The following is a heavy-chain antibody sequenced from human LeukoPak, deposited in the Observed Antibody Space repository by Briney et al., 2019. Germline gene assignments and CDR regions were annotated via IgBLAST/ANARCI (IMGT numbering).Heavy chain of an antibody. CDR2: INHCGST. V-gene: IGHV4-34*01. J-gene: IGHJ4*02. CDR1: GGSFSGYY. D-gene: IGHD2-8*01. CDR3: SRENGAFSPFGY. Sequence: SETLSLTCAVYGGSFSGYYWSWISQPPGEGLEWIGKINHCGSTNYNPSLSSRVIMALDTSKNHLSLHLTSVTAADTAVYYCSRENGAFSPFGYWGQGYLVTVLS.